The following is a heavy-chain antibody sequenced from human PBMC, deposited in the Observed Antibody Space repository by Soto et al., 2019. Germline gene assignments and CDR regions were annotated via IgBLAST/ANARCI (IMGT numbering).Heavy chain of an antibody. D-gene: IGHD1-7*01. Sequence: LSLTCAVSGGSFTSNNWWTWVRQPPGQGLEWIGEIYRTGSTNYNPSLKSRVTISLDKSENQFSLKETSLTAADTAVYYCASRDPGTSVDYWGQGTLVTVSS. J-gene: IGHJ4*02. V-gene: IGHV4-4*02. CDR3: ASRDPGTSVDY. CDR2: IYRTGST. CDR1: GGSFTSNNW.